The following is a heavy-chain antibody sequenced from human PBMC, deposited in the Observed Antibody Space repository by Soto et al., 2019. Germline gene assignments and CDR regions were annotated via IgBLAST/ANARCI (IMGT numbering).Heavy chain of an antibody. CDR3: VRGPYCGGDCYFAS. V-gene: IGHV4-4*07. Sequence: PSETLSLTCTVYGGSVSDYYWSWVRQPAGKGLGWIGRIHPGGNTNYSPSLMSRVTMSVDTSHNQFSLKLTSVTAADTAVYYCVRGPYCGGDCYFASWGQGALVTVSS. CDR1: GGSVSDYY. CDR2: IHPGGNT. D-gene: IGHD2-21*02. J-gene: IGHJ4*02.